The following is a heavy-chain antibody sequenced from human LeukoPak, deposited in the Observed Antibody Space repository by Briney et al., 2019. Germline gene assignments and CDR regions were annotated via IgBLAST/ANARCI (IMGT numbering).Heavy chain of an antibody. CDR3: ARDYGDYAMDV. Sequence: ASVKVSCKASGYTFTSYGISWVRQAPGQGLEWMGWISAYNGNTNYAQKLQGRVTMTTDTSTSTVYMELRSLRSDDTAVYYCARDYGDYAMDVWGQGTTVTVSS. CDR1: GYTFTSYG. J-gene: IGHJ6*02. CDR2: ISAYNGNT. V-gene: IGHV1-18*01. D-gene: IGHD4-17*01.